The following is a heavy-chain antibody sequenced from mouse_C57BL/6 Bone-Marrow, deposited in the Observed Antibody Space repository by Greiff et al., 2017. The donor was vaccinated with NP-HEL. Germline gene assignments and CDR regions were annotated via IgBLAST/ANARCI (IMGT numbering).Heavy chain of an antibody. J-gene: IGHJ2*01. Sequence: VQLKQSGAELVKPGASVKISCKASGYTFTDYNMDWVKQSPGQGLEWIGDINPSNGGTIYNQKFKGKATLTVDKSSSTAYMELRSLTSEDTAVYFCARGSDGYYLDYWGQGTTLTVSS. V-gene: IGHV1-18*01. CDR1: GYTFTDYN. CDR3: ARGSDGYYLDY. D-gene: IGHD2-3*01. CDR2: INPSNGGT.